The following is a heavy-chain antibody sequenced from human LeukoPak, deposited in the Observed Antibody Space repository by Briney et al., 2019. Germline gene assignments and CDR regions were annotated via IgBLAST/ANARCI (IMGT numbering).Heavy chain of an antibody. J-gene: IGHJ4*02. CDR3: ARHQSYGSGTYYAPFDN. V-gene: IGHV4-39*01. CDR1: GGSVSSSSYY. Sequence: SETLSLTCTVSGGSVSSSSYYWGWIRQPPMKGLEWIGSIYYSGSTESNLSLKSRVTISVDTSRNQFSLKLSSVTAADTAVYYCARHQSYGSGTYYAPFDNWGQGILVTVSA. CDR2: IYYSGST. D-gene: IGHD3-10*01.